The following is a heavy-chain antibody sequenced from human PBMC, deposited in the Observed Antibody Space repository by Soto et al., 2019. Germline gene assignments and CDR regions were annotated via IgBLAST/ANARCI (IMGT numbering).Heavy chain of an antibody. J-gene: IGHJ4*02. Sequence: EVQLLESGGGLVQPGGSLRLSCAASGFTFSSYAMNWVRQAPGKGLEWVSGISGSGGSTYYADSVKGRFTISRDNSKNTLYLQMNSLRAEDTAVYYCAKIRAVAPYFDYWGQGALVTVSS. CDR3: AKIRAVAPYFDY. V-gene: IGHV3-23*01. CDR1: GFTFSSYA. CDR2: ISGSGGST. D-gene: IGHD6-19*01.